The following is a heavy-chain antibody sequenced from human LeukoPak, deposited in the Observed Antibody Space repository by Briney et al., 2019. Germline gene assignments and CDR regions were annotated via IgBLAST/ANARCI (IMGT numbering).Heavy chain of an antibody. V-gene: IGHV5-51*01. CDR1: GYIFTSYW. CDR3: ARLGYGSGSPGAFDI. Sequence: GESLQISCKGSGYIFTSYWIGWVRQLPGKGLEWMGIIYPGDSDTRYSPSFQGQVTISADKSISTAYLQWSSLKASDTAMYYCARLGYGSGSPGAFDIWGQGTMVTVSS. D-gene: IGHD3-10*01. CDR2: IYPGDSDT. J-gene: IGHJ3*02.